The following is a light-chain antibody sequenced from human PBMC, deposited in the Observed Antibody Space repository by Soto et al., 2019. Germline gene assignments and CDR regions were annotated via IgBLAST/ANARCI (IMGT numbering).Light chain of an antibody. J-gene: IGKJ5*01. Sequence: EIVFSQSPGTLSLSPGERAPPSCRARQSVSSSYLAWYQQKPGQAPRLLIYGASSRATGIPDRFSGSGSGTDFTLTISRLEPEDFAVYYCQQYGSSPAITFGQGTRLEIK. CDR1: QSVSSSY. V-gene: IGKV3-20*01. CDR3: QQYGSSPAIT. CDR2: GAS.